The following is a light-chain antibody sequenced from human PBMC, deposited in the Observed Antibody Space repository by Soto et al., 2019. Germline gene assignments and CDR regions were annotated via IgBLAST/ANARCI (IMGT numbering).Light chain of an antibody. CDR2: TND. CDR3: VSYTTTSTGV. CDR1: SSNVGVNY. V-gene: IGLV1-47*02. Sequence: QSVLTQPPSVSGTPGQRVTIYCSGSSSNVGVNYVYWYQHFPGTAPKLLIHTNDQRPSGVPDRFSGSKSGTSASLAISGLRSEDEADYYCVSYTTTSTGVFGGGTKVTVL. J-gene: IGLJ3*02.